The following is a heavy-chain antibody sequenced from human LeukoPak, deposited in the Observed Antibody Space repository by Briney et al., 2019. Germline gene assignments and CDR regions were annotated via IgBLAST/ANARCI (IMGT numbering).Heavy chain of an antibody. Sequence: PGGSLRLSCAASGFTFSAYNMNWVRRTPGKGLEWVSSITTSSSYMFYADSVRGRFTISRDNAENSLYLQMNSLRAADTAVYYCARVGVLSSSWLLYWGKGTLVTVSS. D-gene: IGHD6-13*01. CDR1: GFTFSAYN. J-gene: IGHJ4*02. CDR2: ITTSSSYM. CDR3: ARVGVLSSSWLLY. V-gene: IGHV3-21*01.